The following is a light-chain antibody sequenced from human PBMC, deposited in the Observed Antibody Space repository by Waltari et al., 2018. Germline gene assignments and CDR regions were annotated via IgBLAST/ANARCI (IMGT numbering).Light chain of an antibody. J-gene: IGKJ1*01. CDR1: QGGIDY. Sequence: EIVMTQSPATLSVSPGERATLSCRASQGGIDYLAWYQQRPGQAPRLLIYETSNRAPGIPARFRGSGSGADFTLTISSLQPEDFAVYYCQHRDRTFGQGTKVEIK. CDR3: QHRDRT. CDR2: ETS. V-gene: IGKV3-11*01.